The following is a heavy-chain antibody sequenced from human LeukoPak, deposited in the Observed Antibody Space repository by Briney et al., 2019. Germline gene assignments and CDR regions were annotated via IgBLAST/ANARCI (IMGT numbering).Heavy chain of an antibody. V-gene: IGHV3-11*04. D-gene: IGHD6-13*01. J-gene: IGHJ4*02. CDR3: AKDQSYSSSWHHVVFDY. Sequence: GGSLRLSCAASGFTFSDYYMSWIRQTPGKGLEWISYISGSGTTIYYADSVKGRFTISRDNAKNSLYLQMNSLRAEDTAVYYCAKDQSYSSSWHHVVFDYWAQGTRVTVSS. CDR2: ISGSGTTI. CDR1: GFTFSDYY.